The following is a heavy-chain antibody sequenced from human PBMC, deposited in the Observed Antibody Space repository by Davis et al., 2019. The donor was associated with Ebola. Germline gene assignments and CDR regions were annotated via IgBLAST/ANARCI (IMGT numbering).Heavy chain of an antibody. V-gene: IGHV5-51*01. D-gene: IGHD2/OR15-2a*01. CDR1: GYTFASFW. J-gene: IGHJ6*02. CDR3: ARTPPLWYYYGMDV. CDR2: IYPADSDT. Sequence: GKSLKISCQTSGYTFASFWIGWVRQMPGKGLEWMGIIYPADSDTTYSPSFQGQVTISADKSISTAYLQWSSLKASDTAMYYCARTPPLWYYYGMDVWGQGTTVTVSS.